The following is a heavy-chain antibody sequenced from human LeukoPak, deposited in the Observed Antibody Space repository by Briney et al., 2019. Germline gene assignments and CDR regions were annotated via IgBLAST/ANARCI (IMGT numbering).Heavy chain of an antibody. CDR1: GGTFSSYA. J-gene: IGHJ5*02. CDR2: IISIFGTA. D-gene: IGHD2-15*01. V-gene: IGHV1-69*01. CDR3: ARVSCSGGSCYAGWFDP. Sequence: SVKVSCKASGGTFSSYAISWVRQAPGQGLEWMGGIISIFGTANYAQKFQGRVTITADESTSTAYMELSSLRSEDTAVYYCARVSCSGGSCYAGWFDPWGQGTLVTVSS.